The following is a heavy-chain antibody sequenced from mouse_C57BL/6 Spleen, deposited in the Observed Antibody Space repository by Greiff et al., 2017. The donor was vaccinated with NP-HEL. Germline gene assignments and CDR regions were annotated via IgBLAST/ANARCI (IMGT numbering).Heavy chain of an antibody. J-gene: IGHJ1*03. CDR3: ARSDYYGSSGYFDV. Sequence: VQLQQSGAELVKPGASVKISCKASGYAFSSYWMNWVKQRPGKGLEWIGQIYPGDGDTNYNGKFTGKATLTAGKSSSTAYMQLSSLTSEDSAVYFCARSDYYGSSGYFDVWGTGTTVTVSS. CDR1: GYAFSSYW. V-gene: IGHV1-80*01. CDR2: IYPGDGDT. D-gene: IGHD1-1*01.